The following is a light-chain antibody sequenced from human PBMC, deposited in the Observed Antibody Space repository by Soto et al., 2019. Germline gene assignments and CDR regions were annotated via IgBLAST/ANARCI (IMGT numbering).Light chain of an antibody. CDR1: QSVINN. Sequence: EIVMTQSPATLSVSPGERATLSCWASQSVINNLAWYQQIRGQAPRLLIYGASTRATGIPARFSGSGSGTEFTLTTTSLQSEYFAVYYCQQYNKWPRTFGQGTKVEIK. CDR2: GAS. J-gene: IGKJ1*01. V-gene: IGKV3-15*01. CDR3: QQYNKWPRT.